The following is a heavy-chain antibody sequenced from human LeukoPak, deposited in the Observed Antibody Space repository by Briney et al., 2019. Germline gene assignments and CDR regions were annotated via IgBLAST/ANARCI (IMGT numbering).Heavy chain of an antibody. J-gene: IGHJ4*02. CDR1: GFTFSSYS. Sequence: GGSLTLSCAACGFTFSSYSMNWVRQAPGKGLECVSSISSSSSYIYYADSVKGRFTISRDNAKNSLYLQMNSLRAEDTAVYYCARGTGGAKNFDYWGQGTLVTVSS. CDR3: ARGTGGAKNFDY. V-gene: IGHV3-21*01. D-gene: IGHD1-26*01. CDR2: ISSSSSYI.